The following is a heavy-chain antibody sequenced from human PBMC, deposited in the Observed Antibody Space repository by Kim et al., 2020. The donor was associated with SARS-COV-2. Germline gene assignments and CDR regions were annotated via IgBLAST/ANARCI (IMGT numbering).Heavy chain of an antibody. Sequence: DYAQNFQGRVTMTADTSTSTAYMELRSLKSDDTAVYYCARDGDAYGDFVSWGQGTLVTVSS. D-gene: IGHD4-17*01. J-gene: IGHJ5*02. V-gene: IGHV1-18*01. CDR3: ARDGDAYGDFVS.